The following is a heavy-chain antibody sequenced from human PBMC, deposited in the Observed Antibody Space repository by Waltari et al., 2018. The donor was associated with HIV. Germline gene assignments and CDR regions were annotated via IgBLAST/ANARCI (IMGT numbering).Heavy chain of an antibody. D-gene: IGHD3-10*01. CDR2: IKKDGSEK. CDR3: ARGGFYGSGSKVN. J-gene: IGHJ4*02. CDR1: GFPVRVSW. Sequence: VPLVESGGGLVQPGGALGLSCAASGFPVRVSWMGRVRQAPGKGLEWVANIKKDGSEKYYVDSVNGRFTISRDNAENSLYLQMNSLRAEDTAVYYCARGGFYGSGSKVNWGQGTLVTVSS. V-gene: IGHV3-7*04.